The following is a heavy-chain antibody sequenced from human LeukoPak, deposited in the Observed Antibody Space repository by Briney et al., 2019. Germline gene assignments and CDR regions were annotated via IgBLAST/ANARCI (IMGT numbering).Heavy chain of an antibody. J-gene: IGHJ4*02. CDR1: GGTFSSYA. CDR3: AGGGQTYYYDSSGSEGFDY. D-gene: IGHD3-22*01. V-gene: IGHV1-69*13. Sequence: SVKVSCKASGGTFSSYAISWVRQAPGQGLEWMGGIIPIFGTANYAQKFQGRVTITADESTSTAYMELSSLRSEDTAVYYCAGGGQTYYYDSSGSEGFDYWGQGTLVTVSS. CDR2: IIPIFGTA.